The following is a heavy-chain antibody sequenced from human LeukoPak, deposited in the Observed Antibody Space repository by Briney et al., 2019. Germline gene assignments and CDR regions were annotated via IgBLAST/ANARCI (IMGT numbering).Heavy chain of an antibody. CDR2: IWYDGSNK. D-gene: IGHD3-3*01. CDR3: ARDLDYDSWSGLDY. Sequence: GGSLRLSCAASGFTFSSYGMHWVRQAPGKGLEWVAVIWYDGSNKYYADSVKGRSTISRDNFRNTLFLQMNSLRAEDTAVYYCARDLDYDSWSGLDYWGQGTLVTVSS. CDR1: GFTFSSYG. V-gene: IGHV3-33*01. J-gene: IGHJ4*02.